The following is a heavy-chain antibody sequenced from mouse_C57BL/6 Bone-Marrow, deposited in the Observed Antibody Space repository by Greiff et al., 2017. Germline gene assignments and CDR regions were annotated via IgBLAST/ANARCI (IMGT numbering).Heavy chain of an antibody. J-gene: IGHJ1*03. CDR2: IDPSDSYT. D-gene: IGHD1-1*01. V-gene: IGHV1-69*01. Sequence: QVQLQQPGAELVMPGASVKLSCKASGYTFTSYWMHWVKQRPGQGLEWIGEIDPSDSYTNYNQKFKGKSTLTVDKSSSAAYMQLSSLTSEDASVYYCARRGITTVLYFDVWGTGTTVTVSS. CDR3: ARRGITTVLYFDV. CDR1: GYTFTSYW.